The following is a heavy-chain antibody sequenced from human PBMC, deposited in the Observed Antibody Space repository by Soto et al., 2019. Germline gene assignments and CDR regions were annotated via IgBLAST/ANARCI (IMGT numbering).Heavy chain of an antibody. D-gene: IGHD6-13*01. V-gene: IGHV4-39*01. Sequence: PSETLSLTCNVSGASISSYNYWGWFRQPPGKGLEWIGSIYYSGSTYYNPSLKSRVTMSVDMSKKQFSLKLSSVTAADTAVYYCARLLWYSSSWSNYYFDYWGQGTLVTSPQ. J-gene: IGHJ4*02. CDR3: ARLLWYSSSWSNYYFDY. CDR2: IYYSGST. CDR1: GASISSYNY.